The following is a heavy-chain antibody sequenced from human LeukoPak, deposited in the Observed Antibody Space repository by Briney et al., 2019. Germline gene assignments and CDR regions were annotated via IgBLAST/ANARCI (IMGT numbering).Heavy chain of an antibody. CDR1: GGSISSSSYS. J-gene: IGHJ4*02. Sequence: SETLSLTCTVSGGSISSSSYSWGWIRQPPGKGLEWIGSIYYSGSTYYNPSLKSRVTISVDTSKNQFSLKLSSVTAADTAVYYCASHPVSMIVEVWGQGTLVTVSS. D-gene: IGHD3-22*01. CDR2: IYYSGST. V-gene: IGHV4-39*01. CDR3: ASHPVSMIVEV.